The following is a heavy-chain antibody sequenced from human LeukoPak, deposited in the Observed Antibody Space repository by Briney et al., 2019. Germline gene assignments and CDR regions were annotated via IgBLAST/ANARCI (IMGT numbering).Heavy chain of an antibody. CDR2: IDSSGST. V-gene: IGHV4-39*02. D-gene: IGHD3-3*01. CDR1: GASIDNSNYY. J-gene: IGHJ5*02. Sequence: PSETLSLTCAVSGASIDNSNYYWGWIRQPPGKDLQCIACIDSSGSTYYNPSLNRRITISVNTSKNHFYLNLSSVTAADPAVYYCARRRYDFWTTIRRFWPFDPWGQGTLVTVSS. CDR3: ARRRYDFWTTIRRFWPFDP.